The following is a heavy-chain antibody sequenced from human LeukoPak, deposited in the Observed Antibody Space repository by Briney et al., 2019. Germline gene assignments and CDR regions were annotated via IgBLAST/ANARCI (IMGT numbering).Heavy chain of an antibody. J-gene: IGHJ4*02. Sequence: GGSLRLSCAASGFIFSSYAMSWVRQAPGKGLEWVSAISGSGGTTYYADSVKGRFTISRDNSKNTLYLQMNSLRAEDTAVYYCAKSITSYMVRGVIMGPDYWGQGTLVTVSS. CDR1: GFIFSSYA. D-gene: IGHD3-10*01. CDR2: ISGSGGTT. V-gene: IGHV3-23*01. CDR3: AKSITSYMVRGVIMGPDY.